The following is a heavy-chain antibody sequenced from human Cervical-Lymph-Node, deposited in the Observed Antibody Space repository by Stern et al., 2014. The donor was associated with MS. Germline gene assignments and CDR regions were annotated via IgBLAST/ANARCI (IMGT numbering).Heavy chain of an antibody. Sequence: VQLVESGGGVVQPGRSLRLTCTVSGFTFTSYAMHWVRQAPGKGLEWVAVVWYDGTNKYYADSVKGRFTISRDNSKNTLHLQMNSLRAEDTAVYYCAREVYDDNGVFDYWGQGTLVTVSS. D-gene: IGHD2-8*01. CDR2: VWYDGTNK. CDR3: AREVYDDNGVFDY. V-gene: IGHV3-33*08. J-gene: IGHJ4*02. CDR1: GFTFTSYA.